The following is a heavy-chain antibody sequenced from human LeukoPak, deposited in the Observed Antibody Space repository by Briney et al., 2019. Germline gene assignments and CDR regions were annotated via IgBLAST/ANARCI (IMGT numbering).Heavy chain of an antibody. D-gene: IGHD6-13*01. CDR2: ISWNSVSI. CDR1: GFTFDDYA. V-gene: IGHV3-9*03. J-gene: IGHJ4*02. Sequence: PGGSLRLSCAASGFTFDDYAMHWVRQAPGKGLEWISSISWNSVSIGYADSVKGRFAISRDNAKNSLHLQMNSLRAEDIALYYCAKDIRAAASYYFDYWGQGTLVTVSS. CDR3: AKDIRAAASYYFDY.